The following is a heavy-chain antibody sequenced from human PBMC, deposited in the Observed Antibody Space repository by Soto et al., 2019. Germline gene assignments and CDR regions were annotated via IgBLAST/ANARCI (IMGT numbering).Heavy chain of an antibody. V-gene: IGHV4-59*01. D-gene: IGHD2-15*01. J-gene: IGHJ4*02. CDR3: ARDGGRGGNPFDY. CDR1: GGSISSYY. Sequence: SSETLSLTCTVSGGSISSYYWSWIRQPPGKGLEWIGYIYYSGSTNYNPSLKSRVTISVDTSKNQFSLKLSSVTAADTAVYYCARDGGRGGNPFDYWGQGTLVTVSS. CDR2: IYYSGST.